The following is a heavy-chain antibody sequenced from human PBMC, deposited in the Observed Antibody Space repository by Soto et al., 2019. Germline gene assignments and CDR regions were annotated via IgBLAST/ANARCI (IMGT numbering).Heavy chain of an antibody. CDR1: GFTFSSYG. V-gene: IGHV3-30*18. J-gene: IGHJ6*02. CDR3: AKSSAGDYYYYGMDV. D-gene: IGHD6-13*01. CDR2: ISYDGSNK. Sequence: LSLTCAASGFTFSSYGMHWVRQAPGKGLEWVAVISYDGSNKYYADSVKGRFTISRDNSKNTLYLQMNSLRAEDTAVYYCAKSSAGDYYYYGMDVWGQGTTVIVSS.